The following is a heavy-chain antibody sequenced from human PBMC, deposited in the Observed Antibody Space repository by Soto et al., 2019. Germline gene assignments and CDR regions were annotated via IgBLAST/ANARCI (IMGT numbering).Heavy chain of an antibody. D-gene: IGHD6-19*01. J-gene: IGHJ5*02. Sequence: SETLSLTCTVSGGSISSSSYYWGWIRQPPGKGLEWIGSIYYSGSTYYNPSLKSRVTISVDTSKNQFSLKLSSVTAADTAVYYCARKYSSGFLFINWFDPWGQGTLVTVSS. CDR2: IYYSGST. V-gene: IGHV4-39*01. CDR3: ARKYSSGFLFINWFDP. CDR1: GGSISSSSYY.